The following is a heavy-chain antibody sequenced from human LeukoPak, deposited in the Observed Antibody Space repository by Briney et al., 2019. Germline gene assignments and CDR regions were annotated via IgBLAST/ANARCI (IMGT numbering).Heavy chain of an antibody. CDR1: GFTFSSYA. V-gene: IGHV3-21*01. CDR2: ISSGSSYI. J-gene: IGHJ4*02. CDR3: ARDDYGDYDNYFDY. Sequence: GGSLRLSCAASGFTFSSYAMSWVRQAPGKGLEWVSSISSGSSYIYYADSVKGRFTISRDNAKNSLYLQMNSLRAEDTAVYYCARDDYGDYDNYFDYWGQGTLVTVSS. D-gene: IGHD4-17*01.